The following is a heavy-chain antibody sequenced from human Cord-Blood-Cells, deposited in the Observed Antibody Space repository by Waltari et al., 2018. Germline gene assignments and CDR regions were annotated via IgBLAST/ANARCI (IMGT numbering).Heavy chain of an antibody. CDR3: ASARIAAAGTFDY. D-gene: IGHD6-13*01. CDR1: GGSFSGFS. V-gene: IGHV4-34*01. Sequence: QVQLQQWGAGLLKPSETLSLTCPVYGGSFSGFSCSWIPQPPGKGLECIGEINHSGSTNYNPSLKSRVTISVDTSKNQFSLKLSSVTAADTAVYYCASARIAAAGTFDYWGQGTLVTVSS. CDR2: INHSGST. J-gene: IGHJ4*02.